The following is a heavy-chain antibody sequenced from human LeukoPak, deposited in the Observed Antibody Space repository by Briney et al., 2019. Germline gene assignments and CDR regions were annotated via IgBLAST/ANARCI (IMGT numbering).Heavy chain of an antibody. D-gene: IGHD3-22*01. Sequence: GESLKISCKGSGYSFTNYWIGWVRQMPGKGLEWMGLIYPGDSDTKYSPSFQGQVTISADKFIRTAYLQWSSLKASDTAMYYCARRHYDRSAFDIWGQGTMVTVSS. J-gene: IGHJ3*02. CDR3: ARRHYDRSAFDI. V-gene: IGHV5-51*01. CDR1: GYSFTNYW. CDR2: IYPGDSDT.